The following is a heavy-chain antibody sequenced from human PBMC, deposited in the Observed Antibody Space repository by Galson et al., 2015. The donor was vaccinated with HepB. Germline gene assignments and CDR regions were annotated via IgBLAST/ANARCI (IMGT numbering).Heavy chain of an antibody. D-gene: IGHD3-22*01. CDR1: GFTFSNAW. CDR2: IKSKTDGGTT. V-gene: IGHV3-15*01. CDR3: TTDPSEDSSGYYLIDY. Sequence: SLRLSCAASGFTFSNAWMSWVRQAPGKGLEWVGRIKSKTDGGTTDYAAPVKGRFTISRDDSKNTLYLQMNSLKTEDTAVYYCTTDPSEDSSGYYLIDYWGQGTLVTVSS. J-gene: IGHJ4*02.